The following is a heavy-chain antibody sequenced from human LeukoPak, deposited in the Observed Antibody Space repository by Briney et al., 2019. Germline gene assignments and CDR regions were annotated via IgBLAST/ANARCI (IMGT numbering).Heavy chain of an antibody. D-gene: IGHD4-11*01. CDR1: GESFSGYY. Sequence: PSETLSLTCAAYGESFSGYYWSWIRQPPGKGLEWIGEINHGGSTNYNPSLKSRVTISVDTSKNQFSLKLSSVTAADTAVYYCARLAEDYSNFYIYYFDYWGQGTLVTVSS. CDR3: ARLAEDYSNFYIYYFDY. CDR2: INHGGST. V-gene: IGHV4-34*01. J-gene: IGHJ4*02.